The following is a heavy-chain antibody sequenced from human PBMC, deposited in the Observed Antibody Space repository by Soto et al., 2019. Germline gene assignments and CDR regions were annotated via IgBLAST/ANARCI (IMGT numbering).Heavy chain of an antibody. D-gene: IGHD3-10*01. Sequence: SGTLSLTCTVSGGSISSGGYYWSWIRQNPGKGLEWIGYIYYSGSTYYNPSLKSRVTISVDTSKNQFSLKLSSVTAADTAVYYCARAAGGITMVRGSWFDPWGQGTLVTVSS. CDR2: IYYSGST. J-gene: IGHJ5*02. V-gene: IGHV4-31*03. CDR1: GGSISSGGYY. CDR3: ARAAGGITMVRGSWFDP.